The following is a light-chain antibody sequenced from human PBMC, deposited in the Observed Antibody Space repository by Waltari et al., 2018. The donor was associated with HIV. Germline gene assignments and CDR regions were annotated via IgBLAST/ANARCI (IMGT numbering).Light chain of an antibody. V-gene: IGLV1-47*01. CDR1: SSIIGCNS. CDR2: RNN. Sequence: HSLLPPPPPPPPPPGPRVTISCSATSSIIGCNSFSCYQPPPGTATKLLLYRNNQRPAGVPDRFSGSKSGTAASLAISGLRSEDEADYYCAAWGNSLSLLFGGGTKLTVL. CDR3: AAWGNSLSLL. J-gene: IGLJ2*01.